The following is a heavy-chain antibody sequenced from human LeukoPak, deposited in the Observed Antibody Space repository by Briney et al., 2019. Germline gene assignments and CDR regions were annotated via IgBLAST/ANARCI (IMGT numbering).Heavy chain of an antibody. CDR2: INHSGST. Sequence: ETXSLXCXVSGGSISSYYWSWIRQPPGXGLEWIGEINHSGSTNYNPSLKSRVTISVDTSKNRFSLKLSSVTAADTAVYYCARAAGEEDYWGQGTLVTVSS. J-gene: IGHJ4*02. CDR3: ARAAGEEDY. CDR1: GGSISSYY. V-gene: IGHV4-34*01.